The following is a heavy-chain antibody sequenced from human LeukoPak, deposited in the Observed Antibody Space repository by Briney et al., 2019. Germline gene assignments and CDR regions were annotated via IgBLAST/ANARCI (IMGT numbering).Heavy chain of an antibody. J-gene: IGHJ6*03. V-gene: IGHV1-2*04. CDR3: ARASCSSTSCYTGGGKSYYYYMDV. Sequence: GASVKVSCKASGNTFTAYYMHWVRQAPGQGLEWMGWINPNGGGTLYAQKFQGWATITRDTSISTAYMELSSLRSDDTAVYYCARASCSSTSCYTGGGKSYYYYMDVWGKGTTVTVSS. CDR2: INPNGGGT. CDR1: GNTFTAYY. D-gene: IGHD2-2*02.